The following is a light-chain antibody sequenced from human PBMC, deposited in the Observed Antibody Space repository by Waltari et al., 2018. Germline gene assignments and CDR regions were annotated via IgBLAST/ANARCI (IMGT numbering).Light chain of an antibody. J-gene: IGLJ2*01. CDR1: SSDVGGYNY. CDR2: DVS. Sequence: QSALTQPASVSGSPGQSITISCTGTSSDVGGYNYVSWYQQHPGKAPKLMIYDVSNRTAGVSNLVSGSKSGNTASLTISGLQAEDEADYYCSSYTSSSTVVFGGGTKLTVL. V-gene: IGLV2-14*03. CDR3: SSYTSSSTVV.